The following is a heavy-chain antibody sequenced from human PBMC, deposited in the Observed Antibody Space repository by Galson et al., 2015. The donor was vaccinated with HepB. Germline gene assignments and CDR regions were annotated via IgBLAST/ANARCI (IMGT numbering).Heavy chain of an antibody. CDR3: AHSGGFGELPDY. J-gene: IGHJ4*02. CDR2: IAWDDDE. Sequence: PALVKPTQTLTLTCTLSGFSLSTSGLCVSWIRHPPGTSLVWSARIAWDDDEYYSISLKTRLTISKDTSKNHVVLMMTNMDPVDTATYYCAHSGGFGELPDYWGQGTLVTVSS. CDR1: GFSLSTSGLC. D-gene: IGHD3-10*01. V-gene: IGHV2-70*11.